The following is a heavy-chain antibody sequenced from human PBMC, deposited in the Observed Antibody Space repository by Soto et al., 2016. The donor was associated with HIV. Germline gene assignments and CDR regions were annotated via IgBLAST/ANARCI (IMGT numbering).Heavy chain of an antibody. CDR1: GFTFGDYA. V-gene: IGHV3-49*04. CDR3: TRARYYGSGSYYRPFDY. CDR2: IRSEAYGGTT. J-gene: IGHJ4*02. Sequence: EVQLVESGGGLVQPGRSLRLSCTASGFTFGDYAMSWVRQAPGKGLEWVAFIRSEAYGGTTEYAASVKGRFTISRDDSKSIAYLQMNSLKTEDTAVYYCTRARYYGSGSYYRPFDYWGQGTLVTVSS. D-gene: IGHD3-10*01.